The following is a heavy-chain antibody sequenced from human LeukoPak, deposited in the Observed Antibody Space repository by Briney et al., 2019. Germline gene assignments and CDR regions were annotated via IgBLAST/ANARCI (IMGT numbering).Heavy chain of an antibody. CDR1: GGSISSGGYY. CDR3: ASQCCSSTADYYYYMDV. CDR2: IYYSGST. D-gene: IGHD2-2*01. Sequence: SETLSLTCTVSGGSISSGGYYWSWIRQHPGKGLEWIGYIYYSGSTYYNPSLKSRVTISVDTSKNQFSLKLSSVTAADTAVYYCASQCCSSTADYYYYMDVRGKGTTVTVSS. J-gene: IGHJ6*03. V-gene: IGHV4-31*03.